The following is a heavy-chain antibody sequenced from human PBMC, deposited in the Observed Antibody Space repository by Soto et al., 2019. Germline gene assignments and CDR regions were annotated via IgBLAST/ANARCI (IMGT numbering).Heavy chain of an antibody. CDR3: AMDFGGCSPGSCRYNWFDH. CDR2: IIPIYGKA. CDR1: GGILSSYV. Sequence: QVQLVQSWAEVKKPGSSVKVSCKASGGILSSYVISWVRQAPGQGLEWMGGIIPIYGKANYAEKFQGRVTISADESKSTAYMELSRLRSEDTAMYYCAMDFGGCSPGSCRYNWFDHWGQGTLVTVSS. V-gene: IGHV1-69*01. D-gene: IGHD2-15*01. J-gene: IGHJ5*01.